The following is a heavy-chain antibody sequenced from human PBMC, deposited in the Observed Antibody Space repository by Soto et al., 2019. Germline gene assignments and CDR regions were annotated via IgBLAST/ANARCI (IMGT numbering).Heavy chain of an antibody. CDR1: GFTFSNYG. J-gene: IGHJ4*02. V-gene: IGHV3-33*01. CDR3: ARDLGSDGSGGFDY. Sequence: QVQLVESGGGVVQPGGSPRLSCAASGFTFSNYGIHWVRQAPGKGLEWVAVIWYDGSNRYYADSVKGRFTISRDNSKNPLDLRMNSLRADDTAVYYCARDLGSDGSGGFDYWGQGTLVTVSS. D-gene: IGHD6-25*01. CDR2: IWYDGSNR.